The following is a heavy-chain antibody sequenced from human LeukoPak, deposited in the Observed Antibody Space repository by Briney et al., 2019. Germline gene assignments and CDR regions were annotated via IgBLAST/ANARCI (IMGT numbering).Heavy chain of an antibody. J-gene: IGHJ2*01. Sequence: GGSLRLSCAASGFTFSNYWMSWVRQAPGKGLEWLANINQDGSEMYYVDSVKGRFTISRDNGKNSLYLQINSLRADDTAVYYCARDKGSMIVVQPTNWYFDLWGRGTLVIVSS. D-gene: IGHD3-22*01. V-gene: IGHV3-7*01. CDR1: GFTFSNYW. CDR3: ARDKGSMIVVQPTNWYFDL. CDR2: INQDGSEM.